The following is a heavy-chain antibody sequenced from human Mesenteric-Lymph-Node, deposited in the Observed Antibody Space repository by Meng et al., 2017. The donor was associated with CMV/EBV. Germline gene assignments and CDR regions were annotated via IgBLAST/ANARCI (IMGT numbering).Heavy chain of an antibody. Sequence: GGSLRLSCAASGFNLASGFTFTNAWMSWVRQAPGKGLEWVGSIKSKSDGGTTYYATSVKGRFTISRVDSKNMVYLQMNSLRTEDAGVYYCTSDTLMPTDSGDWFDPWGQGTQVTVSS. CDR3: TSDTLMPTDSGDWFDP. CDR2: IKSKSDGGTT. V-gene: IGHV3-15*01. J-gene: IGHJ5*02. CDR1: GFTFTNAW. D-gene: IGHD2-15*01.